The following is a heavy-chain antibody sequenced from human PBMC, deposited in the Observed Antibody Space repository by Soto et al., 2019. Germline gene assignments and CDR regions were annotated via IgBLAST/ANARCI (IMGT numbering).Heavy chain of an antibody. CDR2: FNPIFGAP. CDR3: AVGNSTTYNCFDP. CDR1: GGTYSSSA. Sequence: SVKASSKASGGTYSSSALYWVRPAPGQGLVWMGGFNPIFGAPYYAQTFQGRVTITADESTGTVYMDLSSLRSEDTAVYYCAVGNSTTYNCFDPWGQGTLVTISS. D-gene: IGHD1-7*01. V-gene: IGHV1-69*01. J-gene: IGHJ5*02.